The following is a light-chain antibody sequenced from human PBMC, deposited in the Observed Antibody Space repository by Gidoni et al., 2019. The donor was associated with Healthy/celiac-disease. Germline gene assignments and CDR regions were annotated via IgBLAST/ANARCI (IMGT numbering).Light chain of an antibody. V-gene: IGKV3-11*01. J-gene: IGKJ2*01. CDR3: QQRDNWPPGT. Sequence: EIVLTHYPAILSLSPGERATLSCRASESVGTYLAWYQQKPGQAPRLVIYDASSRATGVPARFSGSGSETDFTLVINNLEPEDFAIYYCQQRDNWPPGTFGQGTKLEIK. CDR1: ESVGTY. CDR2: DAS.